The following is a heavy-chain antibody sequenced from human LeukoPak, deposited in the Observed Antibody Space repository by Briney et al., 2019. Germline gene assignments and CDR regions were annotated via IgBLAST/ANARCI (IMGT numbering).Heavy chain of an antibody. J-gene: IGHJ6*04. V-gene: IGHV3-48*03. CDR3: AELGITMIGGV. Sequence: GGSLRLSCAASGFTFSSYEMNWVRQAPGKGLEWVSYINSSGSTIYYADSVKGRFTISRDNAKNSLYLQMNSLRAENTAVYYCAELGITMIGGVWGKGTTVTISS. CDR2: INSSGSTI. CDR1: GFTFSSYE. D-gene: IGHD3-10*02.